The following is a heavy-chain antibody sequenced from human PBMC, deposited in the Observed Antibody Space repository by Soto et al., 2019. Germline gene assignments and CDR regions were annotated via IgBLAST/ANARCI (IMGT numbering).Heavy chain of an antibody. V-gene: IGHV3-23*01. CDR1: GFTFSSYA. D-gene: IGHD6-25*01. Sequence: EVQLLESGGGLVQPGGSLRLSCAASGFTFSSYAMSWVRQAPGKGLEWVSGFSGSGDITYYADSVKGRFTISRDNSKNTLYLQMNSLRAEDTAVYYCAKSSGGHVYYYGMDVWGQGTTVTVSS. CDR2: FSGSGDIT. CDR3: AKSSGGHVYYYGMDV. J-gene: IGHJ6*02.